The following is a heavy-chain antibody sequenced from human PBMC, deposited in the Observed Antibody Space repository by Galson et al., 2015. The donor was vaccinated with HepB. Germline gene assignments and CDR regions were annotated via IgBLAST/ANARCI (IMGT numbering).Heavy chain of an antibody. Sequence: LRLSCAAYGFTFSSYWMHWVRQAPGKGLVWVSRINSDGSSTRYADSVKGRFCISRDNAKNTLYLQMNSLRAEDTAVYYCARDPFIVVAGTDAFDIWGQGTMVTVSS. D-gene: IGHD2-15*01. CDR3: ARDPFIVVAGTDAFDI. CDR1: GFTFSSYW. J-gene: IGHJ3*02. CDR2: INSDGSST. V-gene: IGHV3-74*01.